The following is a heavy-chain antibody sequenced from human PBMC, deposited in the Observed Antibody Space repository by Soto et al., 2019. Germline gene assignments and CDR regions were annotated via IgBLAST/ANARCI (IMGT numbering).Heavy chain of an antibody. J-gene: IGHJ4*02. CDR1: GGTFSSYT. Sequence: QVQLVQSGAEVKKPGSSVKVSCKASGGTFSSYTISWVRQAPGQGLEWMGRIIPILGIANYAQKFQGRVTITADKSTSTAYMELSSLRSEDTAVYYCASIGLPREPKRYFDYWGQGTLVTVSS. CDR3: ASIGLPREPKRYFDY. D-gene: IGHD1-26*01. V-gene: IGHV1-69*02. CDR2: IIPILGIA.